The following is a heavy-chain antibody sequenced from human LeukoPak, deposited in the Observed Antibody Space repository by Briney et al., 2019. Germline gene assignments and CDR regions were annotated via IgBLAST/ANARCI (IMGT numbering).Heavy chain of an antibody. J-gene: IGHJ4*02. V-gene: IGHV3-33*01. CDR2: IWYDGSNK. CDR1: GFTFSSYG. D-gene: IGHD3-9*01. Sequence: GGSLRLSCAASGFTFSSYGMHWVRQAPGKGLEWVAVIWYDGSNKYYADSVKGRFTISRDNSKNTLYLQMNSLRAEDTAVYYCARGYGILDHFDYWGQGTLVTVSS. CDR3: ARGYGILDHFDY.